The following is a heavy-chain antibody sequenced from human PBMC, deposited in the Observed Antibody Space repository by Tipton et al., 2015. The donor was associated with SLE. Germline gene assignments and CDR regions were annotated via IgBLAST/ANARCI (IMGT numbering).Heavy chain of an antibody. CDR3: ATPSTTLGGSGWH. CDR2: IYYSGST. D-gene: IGHD2-15*01. J-gene: IGHJ4*02. V-gene: IGHV4-39*07. Sequence: LRLSCTVSGGSISSYYWGWIRQPPGKGLEWIGSIYYSGSTYYNPSLKSRVTISVDTSKNQFSLKLSSVTAADTAVYYCATPSTTLGGSGWHWGQGTLVTVSS. CDR1: GGSISSYY.